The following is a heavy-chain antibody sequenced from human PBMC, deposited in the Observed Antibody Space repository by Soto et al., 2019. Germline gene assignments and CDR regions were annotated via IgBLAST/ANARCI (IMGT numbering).Heavy chain of an antibody. CDR3: VRRHVSATGIDWFDP. Sequence: ASVKVSCKASGYTFTSYGIHWVRQAPGQRLEWMGWINAANGDTKYSPKFQGRVTITRDTSTSTAYMELRSLRSDDTAVYYCVRRHVSATGIDWFDPWGQGTLVTVSS. V-gene: IGHV1-3*01. J-gene: IGHJ5*02. CDR1: GYTFTSYG. D-gene: IGHD6-13*01. CDR2: INAANGDT.